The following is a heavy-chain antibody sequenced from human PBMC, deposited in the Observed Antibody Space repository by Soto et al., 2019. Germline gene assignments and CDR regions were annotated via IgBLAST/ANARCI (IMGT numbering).Heavy chain of an antibody. J-gene: IGHJ6*03. Sequence: YSVVEGKSVNFGCRWIRKNTGKGLEWIGYIYYSGNINYNPSLKSRVIISVDTSKNQFSLRLSSVTAEDTAVYYCARLNIGDTRGVFCYFSDVWRKG. V-gene: IGHV4-59*08. CDR1: EGKSVNFG. D-gene: IGHD2-15*01. CDR3: ARLNIGDTRGVFCYFSDV. CDR2: IYYSGNI.